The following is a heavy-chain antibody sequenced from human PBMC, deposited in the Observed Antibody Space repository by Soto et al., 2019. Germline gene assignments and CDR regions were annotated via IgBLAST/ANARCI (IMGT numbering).Heavy chain of an antibody. Sequence: SETLSLTCTVSGASISSYYWSWIRQPPGKGLEWIGYIYYSGSANYNPSLKSRVTISVDTPKNQFSLKVRSVTAADTAVYYCARVSSNWNYYFDYWGQGSLVTVSS. CDR3: ARVSSNWNYYFDY. V-gene: IGHV4-59*01. J-gene: IGHJ4*02. CDR2: IYYSGSA. D-gene: IGHD6-13*01. CDR1: GASISSYY.